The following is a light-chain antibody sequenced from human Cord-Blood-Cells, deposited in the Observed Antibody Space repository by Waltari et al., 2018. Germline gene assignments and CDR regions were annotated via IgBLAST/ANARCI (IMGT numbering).Light chain of an antibody. V-gene: IGLV2-11*01. CDR2: DVS. Sequence: QSALTQPASVSGSPGHSITISCTGTSSDVGGYNYVSWSQQHPGKAPKRMIYDVSKRPSGVPDRFSGSKSGNTASLTISGLQAEDEADYYCCSYAGSYTLKVFGGGTKLTVL. J-gene: IGLJ2*01. CDR1: SSDVGGYNY. CDR3: CSYAGSYTLKV.